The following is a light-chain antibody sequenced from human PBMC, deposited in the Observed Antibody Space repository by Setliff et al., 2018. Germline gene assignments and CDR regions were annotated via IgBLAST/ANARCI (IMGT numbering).Light chain of an antibody. V-gene: IGLV2-23*02. CDR1: SSDVGKYNL. J-gene: IGLJ2*01. CDR2: DVT. Sequence: QSVLSQPASVSGSPGQSITISCTGTSSDVGKYNLVSWYQQYPGKAPKLMIYDVTKRPSGVSNRFSGSKSDKTASLTISGLQAEDEADYYCCSYASSTTFVVFGGGTQLTVL. CDR3: CSYASSTTFVV.